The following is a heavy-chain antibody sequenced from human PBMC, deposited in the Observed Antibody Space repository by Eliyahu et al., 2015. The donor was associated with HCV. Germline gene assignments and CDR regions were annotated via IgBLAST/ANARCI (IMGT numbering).Heavy chain of an antibody. J-gene: IGHJ4*02. D-gene: IGHD3-10*01. CDR1: GFTFNNAL. Sequence: EVQLVESGGGLVKPGGSLRLSCAASGFTFNNALMSWVRQAPGKGLEWVGRIKSKTDGETTDYAAPVKGRFTISRDDSKNTLYVQMNSLKSEDTAVYYCTTAHYGSGSYVPFDYWGQGTLVTVSS. CDR2: IKSKTDGETT. CDR3: TTAHYGSGSYVPFDY. V-gene: IGHV3-15*01.